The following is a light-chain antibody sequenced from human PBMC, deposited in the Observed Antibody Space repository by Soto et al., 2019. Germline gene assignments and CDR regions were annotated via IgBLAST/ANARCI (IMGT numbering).Light chain of an antibody. CDR1: GSNIGSNT. V-gene: IGLV1-44*01. Sequence: QSVLTQPPSASGTPGQRVTISCSGSGSNIGSNTVNWYQHLPGTAPKVLINTNDQRPSGVPDRFSGSKSGTSASLAISGLQSDDEADYYCATWDDNLNGPVFGGGTKLPS. CDR2: TND. CDR3: ATWDDNLNGPV. J-gene: IGLJ3*02.